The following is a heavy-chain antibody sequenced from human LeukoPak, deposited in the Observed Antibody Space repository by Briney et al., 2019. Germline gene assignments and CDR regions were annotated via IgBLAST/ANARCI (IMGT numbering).Heavy chain of an antibody. D-gene: IGHD4-17*01. Sequence: AASVKVSCKASGYTFTGYYMHWVRQAPGQGLEWMGRIIPILGIANYAQKFQGRVTITADKFTSTAYMELSSLRSEDTAVYYCARGYGDYGTFDYWGQGTLVTVSS. V-gene: IGHV1-69*04. CDR1: GYTFTGYY. CDR2: IIPILGIA. J-gene: IGHJ4*02. CDR3: ARGYGDYGTFDY.